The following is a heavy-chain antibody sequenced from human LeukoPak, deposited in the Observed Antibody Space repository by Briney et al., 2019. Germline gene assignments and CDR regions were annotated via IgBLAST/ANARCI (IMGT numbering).Heavy chain of an antibody. J-gene: IGHJ6*03. D-gene: IGHD3-22*01. Sequence: SVKVSCKASGGTFSSYAISWVRQAPGQGLEWMGGIIPIFGTANYAQKFQGRVTITADESTSTAYMELSSLRSEGTAVYYCATLTPYYYDSSGYTHYYYYMDVWGKGTTVTVSS. CDR3: ATLTPYYYDSSGYTHYYYYMDV. CDR1: GGTFSSYA. CDR2: IIPIFGTA. V-gene: IGHV1-69*13.